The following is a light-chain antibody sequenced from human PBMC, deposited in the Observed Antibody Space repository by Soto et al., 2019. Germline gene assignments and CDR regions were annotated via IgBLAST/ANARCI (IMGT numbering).Light chain of an antibody. J-gene: IGKJ5*01. CDR1: QNVTTN. CDR3: QQYNNWPFS. CDR2: DVS. Sequence: EIVLTQSPGTLSLSPGERATFSCRASQNVTTNFAWYQQKSGQSPRLLIYDVSIRATGVPARLSGTGSETDFTLTISGLQSEDSAVYFSQQYNNWPFSLGHGTRVEI. V-gene: IGKV3-15*01.